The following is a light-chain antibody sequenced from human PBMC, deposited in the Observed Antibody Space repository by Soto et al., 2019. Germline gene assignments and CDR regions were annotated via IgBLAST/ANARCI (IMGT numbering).Light chain of an antibody. CDR3: CSYTSGSTLVV. J-gene: IGLJ2*01. CDR1: SSDIGGYSY. CDR2: DVK. V-gene: IGLV2-14*03. Sequence: QSALTQPASVSGSPGQSITISCTGTSSDIGGYSYVSWYQHLPGKAPKLLISDVKNRRSGVSNRFSGSKSGNTASLIISGLQAEDEGDYYCCSYTSGSTLVVFGGGTQLTV.